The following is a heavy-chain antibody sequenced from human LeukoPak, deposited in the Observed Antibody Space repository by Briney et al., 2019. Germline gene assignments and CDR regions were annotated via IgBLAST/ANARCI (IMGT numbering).Heavy chain of an antibody. J-gene: IGHJ4*02. CDR2: ISYDGSKK. V-gene: IGHV3-30*04. D-gene: IGHD3-22*01. CDR1: GFTFSNYA. CDR3: ATVQREYYYDSSGIMGN. Sequence: GGSLRLSCAASGFTFSNYAMHWVRQAPGKGLEWVAVISYDGSKKYYADSVKGRFTISRDNSKNTLYLQMDSLRAEDTAVYYCATVQREYYYDSSGIMGNWGQGTLVTVSS.